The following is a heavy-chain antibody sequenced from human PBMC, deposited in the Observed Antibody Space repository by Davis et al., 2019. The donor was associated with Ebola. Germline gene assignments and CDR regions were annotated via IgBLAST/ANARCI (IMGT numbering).Heavy chain of an antibody. CDR3: ARDPSNYYYYYGMDV. Sequence: GGSLRLSCAASGFTFSSYAMSWVRQAPGKGLEWVSAISGSGGSTYYADSVKGRFTISRDNAKKSLYLQMNSLRAEDTAVYYCARDPSNYYYYYGMDVWGQGTTVTVSS. CDR2: ISGSGGST. CDR1: GFTFSSYA. D-gene: IGHD4-11*01. V-gene: IGHV3-23*01. J-gene: IGHJ6*02.